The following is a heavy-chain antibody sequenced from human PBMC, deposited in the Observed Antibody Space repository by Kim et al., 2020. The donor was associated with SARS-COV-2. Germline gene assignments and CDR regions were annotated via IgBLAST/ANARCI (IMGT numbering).Heavy chain of an antibody. CDR2: IYYSGST. Sequence: SETLSLTCTVSGGSISSSSYYWGWIRQPPGKGLESIGSIYYSGSTYYNPSLKSRVTISVDTSKNQFSLKLSSVTAADTAVYYCARHVSGGELFDYWGQGTLVTVSS. CDR3: ARHVSGGELFDY. V-gene: IGHV4-39*01. CDR1: GGSISSSSYY. D-gene: IGHD1-26*01. J-gene: IGHJ4*02.